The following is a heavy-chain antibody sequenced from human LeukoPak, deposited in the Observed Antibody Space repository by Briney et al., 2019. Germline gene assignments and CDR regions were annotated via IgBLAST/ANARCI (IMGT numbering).Heavy chain of an antibody. V-gene: IGHV3-21*01. Sequence: GGSLRLSCAASGFTFSSYSMNWVRQAPGKGLEWVSSISSSGSYIYYGDSVKGRFTISRDNAKNSLYLQMNSLRAEDTAVYYCASNIAVAATGYWGQGTLVTVSS. CDR2: ISSSGSYI. CDR1: GFTFSSYS. CDR3: ASNIAVAATGY. D-gene: IGHD6-19*01. J-gene: IGHJ4*02.